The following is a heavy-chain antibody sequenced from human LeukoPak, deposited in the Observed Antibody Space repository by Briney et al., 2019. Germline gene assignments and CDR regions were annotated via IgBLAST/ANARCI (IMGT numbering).Heavy chain of an antibody. Sequence: SETLSLTCAVSGYSISSGYYWGWIRQPPGKGLEWIGSIYHSGSTYYNPSLKSRVTTSVDTSKNQFSLKLSSVTAADTAVYYCARWGYYDILTGYSPWYFDYWGQGTLVTVSS. CDR2: IYHSGST. CDR3: ARWGYYDILTGYSPWYFDY. D-gene: IGHD3-9*01. V-gene: IGHV4-38-2*01. CDR1: GYSISSGYY. J-gene: IGHJ4*02.